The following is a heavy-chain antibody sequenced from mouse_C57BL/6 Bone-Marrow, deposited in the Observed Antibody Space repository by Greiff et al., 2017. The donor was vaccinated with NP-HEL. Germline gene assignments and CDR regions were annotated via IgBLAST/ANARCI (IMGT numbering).Heavy chain of an antibody. CDR2: ISNLAYSI. V-gene: IGHV5-15*04. CDR1: GFTFSDYG. J-gene: IGHJ2*01. Sequence: EVKVEESGGGLVQPGGSLKLSCAASGFTFSDYGMAWVRQASRKGPEWVAFISNLAYSIYYADTVTGRFTISRENAKKTLYLEKSRLRSEDTAMYYCARYYGSSYGYWGQGTTLTVSS. D-gene: IGHD1-1*01. CDR3: ARYYGSSYGY.